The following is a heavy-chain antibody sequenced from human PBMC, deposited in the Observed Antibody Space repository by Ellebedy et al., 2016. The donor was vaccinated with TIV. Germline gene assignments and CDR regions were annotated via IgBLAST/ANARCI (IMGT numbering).Heavy chain of an antibody. D-gene: IGHD1-26*01. V-gene: IGHV3-30*03. Sequence: GGSLRLSXAASGFTFSSYGMHWVRQAPGKGLEWVAVISYDGSNKYYADSVKGRFTISRDNSKNTLYLQMNSLRAKDTAVYYCARDIGYYDYWGQGTLVTVSS. J-gene: IGHJ4*02. CDR3: ARDIGYYDY. CDR2: ISYDGSNK. CDR1: GFTFSSYG.